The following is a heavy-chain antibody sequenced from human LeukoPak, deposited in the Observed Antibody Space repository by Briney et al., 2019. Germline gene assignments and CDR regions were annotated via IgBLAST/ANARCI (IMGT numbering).Heavy chain of an antibody. CDR3: AKSDGYGLIDY. J-gene: IGHJ4*02. Sequence: PSETLSLTCAVYGGSFSGYYWSWIRQSSGKGLEWIGEINHSGSTNYNPSLKSRVTISLDTSKNQFSLKLSSVTAADTAMYYCAKSDGYGLIDYLGQGTLVTVSS. D-gene: IGHD2-21*02. CDR1: GGSFSGYY. V-gene: IGHV4-34*01. CDR2: INHSGST.